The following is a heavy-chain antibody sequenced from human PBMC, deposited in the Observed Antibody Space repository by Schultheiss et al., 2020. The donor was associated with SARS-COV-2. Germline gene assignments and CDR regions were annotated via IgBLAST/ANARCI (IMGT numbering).Heavy chain of an antibody. D-gene: IGHD3-16*01. V-gene: IGHV3-48*03. CDR3: ARETTYTYNWFDP. Sequence: GGSLRLSCAASGFTFSSYEMNWVRQAPGKGLEWVSDISSSGNTRYYADSVKGRFTISRDNAKNSLYLQMNSLRAEDTAVYYCARETTYTYNWFDPWGQGTLVTVSS. J-gene: IGHJ5*02. CDR1: GFTFSSYE. CDR2: ISSSGNTR.